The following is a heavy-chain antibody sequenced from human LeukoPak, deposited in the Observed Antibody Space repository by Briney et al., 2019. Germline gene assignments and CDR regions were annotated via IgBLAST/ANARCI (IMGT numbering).Heavy chain of an antibody. Sequence: PGGSLRPSGAAPGFTFTSNAMSWVRQAPGKGLEWASAISGSGGSTYYADSVKGRFTISRDNSKNTLYLQMNSLRAEDTAVYYCAKGGDFWSEIDYWGQGTLVTVSS. CDR3: AKGGDFWSEIDY. D-gene: IGHD3-3*01. CDR1: GFTFTSNA. CDR2: ISGSGGST. V-gene: IGHV3-23*01. J-gene: IGHJ4*02.